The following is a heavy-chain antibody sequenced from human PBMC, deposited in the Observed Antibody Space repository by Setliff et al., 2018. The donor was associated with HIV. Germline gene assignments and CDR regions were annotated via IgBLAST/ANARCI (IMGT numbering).Heavy chain of an antibody. J-gene: IGHJ6*03. D-gene: IGHD6-6*01. CDR1: GGTFSSYA. CDR3: ARGIAARGNYYYMDV. V-gene: IGHV1-69*06. CDR2: IIPMSATT. Sequence: SVKVSCKASGGTFSSYAINWVRQAPGQGLEWMGRIIPMSATTNYAQNFQGRVTITADKSTNTAYMEVRSLRFEDTALYYCARGIAARGNYYYMDVWGEGTTVTVSS.